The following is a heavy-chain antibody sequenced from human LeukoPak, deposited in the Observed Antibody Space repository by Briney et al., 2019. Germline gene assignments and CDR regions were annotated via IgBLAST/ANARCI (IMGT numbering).Heavy chain of an antibody. J-gene: IGHJ5*02. CDR2: NNPNSGGT. Sequence: GASVKVSCKASGYTFTGHYMHWVRQAPGQGLEWMGWNNPNSGGTNYAQKFQGRVTMTRDTSISTAYMELSRLRSDDTAVYYCARFHSVAAAVPYNWFDPWGQGTLVTVSS. D-gene: IGHD6-13*01. V-gene: IGHV1-2*02. CDR3: ARFHSVAAAVPYNWFDP. CDR1: GYTFTGHY.